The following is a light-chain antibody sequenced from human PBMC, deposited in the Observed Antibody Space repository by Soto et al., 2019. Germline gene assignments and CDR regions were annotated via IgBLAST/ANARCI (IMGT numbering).Light chain of an antibody. V-gene: IGKV1-39*01. CDR1: QSISSY. CDR3: QQSYSTLTWT. Sequence: DIQMTQSPSSLSASVGDRVTITCRASQSISSYLNWYQQKPGKAPKLLIYAASSLQSGVPSRFSGSGSGTDFTLTISRLQPEHFATYYCQQSYSTLTWTFGQGTKVEIK. CDR2: AAS. J-gene: IGKJ1*01.